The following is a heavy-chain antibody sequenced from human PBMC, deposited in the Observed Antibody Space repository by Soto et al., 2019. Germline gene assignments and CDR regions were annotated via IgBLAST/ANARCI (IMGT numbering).Heavy chain of an antibody. D-gene: IGHD3-10*01. CDR2: ISAYNGNT. Sequence: ASVKVSCKASGYTFTSYGISWVRQAPGQGLEWMRWISAYNGNTNYAQKLQGRVTMTTDTSTSTAYMELRSLRSDDTAVYYCARVDYYGSGSYWHYYYGMDVWGQGTTVTVSS. J-gene: IGHJ6*02. CDR1: GYTFTSYG. CDR3: ARVDYYGSGSYWHYYYGMDV. V-gene: IGHV1-18*01.